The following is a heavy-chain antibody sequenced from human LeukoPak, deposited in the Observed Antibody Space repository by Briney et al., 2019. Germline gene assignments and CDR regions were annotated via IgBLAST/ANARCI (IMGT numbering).Heavy chain of an antibody. CDR2: IGISSGNT. Sequence: GGSLRLSCTASGFPFSDYSMNWVRQAPGKGLEWISYIGISSGNTKYADSVKGRFTISADNAKNSLYLQMNSLRVEDTAVYYCARDHDYAFDNWGQGTLVSVSS. CDR1: GFPFSDYS. CDR3: ARDHDYAFDN. V-gene: IGHV3-48*04. J-gene: IGHJ4*02. D-gene: IGHD4-17*01.